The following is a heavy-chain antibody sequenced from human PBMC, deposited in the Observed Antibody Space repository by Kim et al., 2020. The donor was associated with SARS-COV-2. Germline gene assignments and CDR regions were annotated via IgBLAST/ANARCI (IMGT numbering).Heavy chain of an antibody. CDR1: GFTFGDYA. J-gene: IGHJ6*02. CDR2: ISWNSGSI. Sequence: GGSLRLSCAASGFTFGDYAMHWVRQAPGKGLEWVSGISWNSGSIGYADSVKGRFTISRDNAKKSLYLRMNSLRADDTALYYCVKDGYDSTVRSFQDYGMDVWGQGTTVTVSS. D-gene: IGHD3-22*01. V-gene: IGHV3-9*01. CDR3: VKDGYDSTVRSFQDYGMDV.